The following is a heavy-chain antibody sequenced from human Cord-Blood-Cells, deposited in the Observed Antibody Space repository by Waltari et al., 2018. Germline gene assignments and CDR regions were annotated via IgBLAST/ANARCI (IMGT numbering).Heavy chain of an antibody. D-gene: IGHD6-13*01. J-gene: IGHJ5*02. CDR2: ISHSGST. CDR3: ARRAAAGQYNWFDP. V-gene: IGHV4-38-2*01. CDR1: GYSISRGYY. Sequence: QVQLQESGPGLVKPSEPLSLTCAVSGYSISRGYYWGRIRQPPGTGLEWIGSISHSGSTYYNPSLKSRVTISVDTSKNQFSLKLSSVTAADTAVYYCARRAAAGQYNWFDPWGQGTLVTVSS.